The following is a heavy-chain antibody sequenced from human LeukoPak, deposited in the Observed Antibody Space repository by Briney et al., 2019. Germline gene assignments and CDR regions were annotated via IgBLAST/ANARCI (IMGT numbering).Heavy chain of an antibody. V-gene: IGHV4-59*08. D-gene: IGHD6-13*01. CDR3: ARHARSSSSIDY. CDR1: GGSIRSYY. CDR2: IYYSGST. J-gene: IGHJ4*02. Sequence: PSETLSLTCTVSGGSIRSYYWSWIRQPPGKGLEWIGYIYYSGSTNYNPSLKSRVTISVDTSKNQFSLKLSSVTAADTAVYYCARHARSSSSIDYWGQGTLVTVSS.